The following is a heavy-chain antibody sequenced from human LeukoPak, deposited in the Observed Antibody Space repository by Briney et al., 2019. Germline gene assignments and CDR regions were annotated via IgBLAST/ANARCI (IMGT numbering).Heavy chain of an antibody. D-gene: IGHD4-17*01. CDR1: GASISNTYHY. J-gene: IGHJ5*02. CDR3: ARHTRLGGDFGPEFDP. CDR2: IYYSGST. V-gene: IGHV4-39*01. Sequence: SSETLSLTCTVSGASISNTYHYWDWIRQPPGKGLEWIGSIYYSGSTYYNPSLKSRVTISVDTSQNQVSLNLSSVTAADTAVYYCARHTRLGGDFGPEFDPWGQGTLVTVSS.